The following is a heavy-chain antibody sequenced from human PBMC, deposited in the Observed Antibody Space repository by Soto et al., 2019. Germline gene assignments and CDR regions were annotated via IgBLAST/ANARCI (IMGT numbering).Heavy chain of an antibody. CDR3: ARVLPAAITSYGMDV. J-gene: IGHJ6*02. Sequence: ETLSLTCTVSGGSTSSYYWSWIRQPPGKGLEWIGYIYYSGCTNYSPSLKSRVTISVDTSKNQFSLKLSSVTAADTAVYYCARVLPAAITSYGMDVWGQGTTVTVSS. CDR1: GGSTSSYY. D-gene: IGHD2-2*01. CDR2: IYYSGCT. V-gene: IGHV4-59*01.